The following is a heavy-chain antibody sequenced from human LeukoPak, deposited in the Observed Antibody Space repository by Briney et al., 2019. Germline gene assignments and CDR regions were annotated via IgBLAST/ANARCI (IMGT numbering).Heavy chain of an antibody. Sequence: PGGSLRLSCAASGFTFSDYYMSWIRQAPGKGLEWVSYISSSGSTIYYADSVKGRFTISRDNAKNSLYLQMNSLRAEDTAVYYCARGDSSGYYQNWFDPWGQGTLVTVSS. J-gene: IGHJ5*02. CDR1: GFTFSDYY. V-gene: IGHV3-11*04. D-gene: IGHD3-22*01. CDR3: ARGDSSGYYQNWFDP. CDR2: ISSSGSTI.